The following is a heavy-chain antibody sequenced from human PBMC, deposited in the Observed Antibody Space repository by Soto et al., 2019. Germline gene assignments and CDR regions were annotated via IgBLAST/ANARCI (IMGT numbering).Heavy chain of an antibody. Sequence: GGSLRLSCAASGFTFDDYAMHWVRQAPGKGLEWVSGISWNSGSIGYADSVKGRFTISRDNAKNSLYLQMNSLRAEDTALYYCAKESHSSSSVFDYWGQGTLVTVSS. V-gene: IGHV3-9*01. CDR1: GFTFDDYA. J-gene: IGHJ4*02. CDR3: AKESHSSSSVFDY. CDR2: ISWNSGSI. D-gene: IGHD6-6*01.